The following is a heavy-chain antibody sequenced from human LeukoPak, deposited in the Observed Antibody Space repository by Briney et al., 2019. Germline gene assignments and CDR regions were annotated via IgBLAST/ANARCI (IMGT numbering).Heavy chain of an antibody. CDR1: GYTFTGYY. CDR2: INPSGGST. D-gene: IGHD3-22*01. V-gene: IGHV1-46*01. J-gene: IGHJ3*02. Sequence: ASVTVSCKASGYTFTGYYMHWVRQAPGQGLEWMGWINPSGGSTSYAQKFQGRVTMTRDMSTSTVYMELSSLGSEDTAVYYCARMAWEYYYDSSGYRGAFDIWGQGTMVTVSS. CDR3: ARMAWEYYYDSSGYRGAFDI.